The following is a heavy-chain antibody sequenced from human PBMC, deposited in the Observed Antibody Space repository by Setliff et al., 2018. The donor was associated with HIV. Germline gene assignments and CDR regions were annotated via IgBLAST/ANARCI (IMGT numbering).Heavy chain of an antibody. CDR2: IHYTGST. J-gene: IGHJ4*02. Sequence: SETLSLTCSVSGGSVSSVNYYWSWIRQPPGKGLEWIGYIHYTGSTTYNPSLKSRVTISVDTSKNQFSLKLTSVTAADTAVYYCARDRCGGSCPFDYWGQGMLVTVSS. V-gene: IGHV4-61*01. CDR1: GGSVSSVNYY. CDR3: ARDRCGGSCPFDY. D-gene: IGHD2-15*01.